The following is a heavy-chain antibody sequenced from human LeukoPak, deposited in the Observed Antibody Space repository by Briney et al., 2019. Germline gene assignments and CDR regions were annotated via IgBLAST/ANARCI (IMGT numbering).Heavy chain of an antibody. CDR3: AKDPSGTTSWGPDAFDI. J-gene: IGHJ3*02. CDR2: ISGSGGST. V-gene: IGHV3-23*01. Sequence: GGSLRLSCAASGFTFSSYAMSWVRQAPGKGLEWVSAISGSGGSTYYADSVKGRFTISRDNSKNTLYLQMNSLRAEDTVVYYCAKDPSGTTSWGPDAFDIWGQGTMVTVSS. D-gene: IGHD1-1*01. CDR1: GFTFSSYA.